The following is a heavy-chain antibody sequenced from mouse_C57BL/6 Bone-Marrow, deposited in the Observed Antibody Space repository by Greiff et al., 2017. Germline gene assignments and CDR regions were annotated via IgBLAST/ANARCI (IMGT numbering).Heavy chain of an antibody. Sequence: EVQLQQSGAELVRPGASVKLSCTASGFNIKDYYLHWVKQRPEQGLEWIGRIDPEDGATEYAPKFQGKATMTADTSSNTAYLHLSSLTSEDTAVYYCTTYDYDEGYYFDYWGQGTTLTVSS. CDR2: IDPEDGAT. J-gene: IGHJ2*01. D-gene: IGHD2-4*01. CDR3: TTYDYDEGYYFDY. CDR1: GFNIKDYY. V-gene: IGHV14-1*01.